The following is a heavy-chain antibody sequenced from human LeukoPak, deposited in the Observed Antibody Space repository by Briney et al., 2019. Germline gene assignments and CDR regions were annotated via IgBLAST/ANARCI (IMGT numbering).Heavy chain of an antibody. V-gene: IGHV3-48*03. Sequence: PGRSLRLSCAASGFPFSSFEMNWVRQAPGQGLEWISYISSNGGTIYYADSVKGRFTISRDNAKNSLYLQMSSLRVEDTAVYYCARDFGIVDNRFDYWGQGALVTVSS. CDR2: ISSNGGTI. CDR3: ARDFGIVDNRFDY. J-gene: IGHJ4*02. CDR1: GFPFSSFE. D-gene: IGHD1-14*01.